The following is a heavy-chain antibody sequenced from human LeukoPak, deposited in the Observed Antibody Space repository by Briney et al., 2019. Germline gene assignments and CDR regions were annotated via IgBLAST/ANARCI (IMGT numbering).Heavy chain of an antibody. D-gene: IGHD3-22*01. Sequence: PGGSLRLSCAAPGFTFSSYWMSWVRQAPGKGLEWVANIKQDGSEKYYVDSVKGRFTISRDNAKNSLYLQMNSLRAEDTAVYYCARDLYKYTYYYDSSGYYTPWGQGTLVTVSS. CDR2: IKQDGSEK. V-gene: IGHV3-7*01. CDR3: ARDLYKYTYYYDSSGYYTP. J-gene: IGHJ5*02. CDR1: GFTFSSYW.